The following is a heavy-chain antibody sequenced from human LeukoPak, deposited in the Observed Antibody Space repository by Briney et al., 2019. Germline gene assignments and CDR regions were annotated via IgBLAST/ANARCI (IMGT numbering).Heavy chain of an antibody. Sequence: PSETLSLTCAVYGGSFSGYYWSCIRRPPGKGLEWIGEINHSGSTNYNPSLKSRVTISVDTSKNQFSLKLSSVTAADTAVYYCARVTGERNRRIAAAGTGRWFDPWGQGTLVTVSS. CDR1: GGSFSGYY. CDR3: ARVTGERNRRIAAAGTGRWFDP. CDR2: INHSGST. D-gene: IGHD6-13*01. V-gene: IGHV4-34*01. J-gene: IGHJ5*02.